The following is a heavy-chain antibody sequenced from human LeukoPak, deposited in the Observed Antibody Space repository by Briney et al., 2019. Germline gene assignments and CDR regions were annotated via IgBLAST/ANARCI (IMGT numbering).Heavy chain of an antibody. J-gene: IGHJ4*02. Sequence: SQTLSLTCTVSGGSISSGGYYWSWIRQHPGKGLEWIGYRHYSGTTYYNAPLKSRLTISVDTSKNQFSLKLSSVTAADTAVYYCARASLAYCSGGSCYAIDHWGQGTLVTVSS. D-gene: IGHD2-15*01. CDR2: RHYSGTT. CDR1: GGSISSGGYY. CDR3: ARASLAYCSGGSCYAIDH. V-gene: IGHV4-31*03.